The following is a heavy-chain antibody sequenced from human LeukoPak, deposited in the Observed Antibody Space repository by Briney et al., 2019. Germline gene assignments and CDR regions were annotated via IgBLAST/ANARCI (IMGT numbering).Heavy chain of an antibody. J-gene: IGHJ4*02. CDR3: ARDRDWSTRTNFDY. CDR1: GYTFTNFV. CDR2: ISLYYGNA. D-gene: IGHD1-1*01. Sequence: ASVKVSCNASGYTFTNFVVSSVRQAPGQGLGWMGWISLYYGNANYAQNFQARVSIKTDKSPRKAYMELRSMKSDDTAVYYCARDRDWSTRTNFDYWGQGTLVTVSS. V-gene: IGHV1-18*01.